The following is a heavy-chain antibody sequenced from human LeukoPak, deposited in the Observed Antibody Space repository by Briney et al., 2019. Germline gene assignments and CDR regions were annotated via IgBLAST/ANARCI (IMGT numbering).Heavy chain of an antibody. D-gene: IGHD6-6*01. CDR1: GGSISSSSYY. J-gene: IGHJ4*02. Sequence: SETLSLTCTVSGGSISSSSYYWGWIRQPPGKGLEWIGSIYYSGSTYYNPSLKSRVTISVDTSKNQLSLKLSSVTAADTAVYYCARGDYSSSGDYWGQGTLVTVSS. CDR3: ARGDYSSSGDY. V-gene: IGHV4-39*07. CDR2: IYYSGST.